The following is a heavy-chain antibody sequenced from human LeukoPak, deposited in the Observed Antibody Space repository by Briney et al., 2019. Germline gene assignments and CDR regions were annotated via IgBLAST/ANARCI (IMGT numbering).Heavy chain of an antibody. CDR2: SHYSRSP. Sequence: SETLSLTCTVSGGSVSSSSYYWGWFRQPPGMALEWIGTSHYSRSPYYNPSLKSRVTISVDTAKNQFFLNLRSVTAADTAGYDCARRREYQTFGYWGQGTLVTVSS. J-gene: IGHJ4*02. CDR1: GGSVSSSSYY. CDR3: ARRREYQTFGY. D-gene: IGHD2-2*01. V-gene: IGHV4-39*01.